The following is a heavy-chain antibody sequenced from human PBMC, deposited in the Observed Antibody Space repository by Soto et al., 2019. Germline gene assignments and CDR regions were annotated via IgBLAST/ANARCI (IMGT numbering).Heavy chain of an antibody. CDR2: IYTSGST. CDR1: GGSFSSYY. CDR3: AREGSGRYHHNMNRKSNWFDP. Sequence: SGTLSLTCTVYGGSFSSYYWSWIRQPAGKGLEWIGRIYTSGSTNYNPSLKSRVTMSVDTSKNQFSLKLSSVTAADTAVYYCAREGSGRYHHNMNRKSNWFDPWGQGTL. V-gene: IGHV4-4*07. J-gene: IGHJ5*02. D-gene: IGHD6-19*01.